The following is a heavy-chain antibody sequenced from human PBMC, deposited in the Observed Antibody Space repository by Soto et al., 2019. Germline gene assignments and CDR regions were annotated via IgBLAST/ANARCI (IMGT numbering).Heavy chain of an antibody. D-gene: IGHD2-2*01. CDR2: IIPIFGTA. CDR1: GGTFSSYA. Sequence: GAAVKVSCKASGGTFSSYAISWVRQAPGQGLEWMGGIIPIFGTANYAQKFQGRVTITADESTSTAYMELSSLRSEDTAVYYCARDQEVPAAIGYYYYGMDVWGQGTTVTVSS. CDR3: ARDQEVPAAIGYYYYGMDV. J-gene: IGHJ6*02. V-gene: IGHV1-69*13.